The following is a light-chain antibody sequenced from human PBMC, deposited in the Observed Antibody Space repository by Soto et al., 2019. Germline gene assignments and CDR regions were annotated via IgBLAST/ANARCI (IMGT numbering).Light chain of an antibody. CDR1: QNISSW. CDR3: QEYKSYST. V-gene: IGKV1-5*01. J-gene: IGKJ1*01. CDR2: DAS. Sequence: IQMTQSPSSLPASVLYIFTISFRASQNISSWLAWYQQKSGKAPQVLIYDASSLDVGAPSRFSGSGSGTEFTLTINGLQPEDFATYFCQEYKSYSTFGPGTKVDI.